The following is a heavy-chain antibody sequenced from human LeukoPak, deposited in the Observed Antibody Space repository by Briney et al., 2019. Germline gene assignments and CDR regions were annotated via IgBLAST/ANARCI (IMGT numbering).Heavy chain of an antibody. Sequence: GGSLRLSCAASGFTFSSYWMSWVRQAPGKGLEWVANIKQDGSVKYYVDSVKGRFTISRDNAKNSLYLQMNSLRAEDTAVYYCARDWGISSFDIWGQGTMVTVSS. CDR3: ARDWGISSFDI. V-gene: IGHV3-7*01. D-gene: IGHD3-3*02. CDR2: IKQDGSVK. CDR1: GFTFSSYW. J-gene: IGHJ3*02.